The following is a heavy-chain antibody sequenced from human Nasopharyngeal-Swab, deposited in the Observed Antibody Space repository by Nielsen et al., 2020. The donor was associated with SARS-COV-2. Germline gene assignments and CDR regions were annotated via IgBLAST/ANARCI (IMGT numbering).Heavy chain of an antibody. Sequence: ASVTVSFQSSGYTFPLYYIHSVRQAPGQGLEWMGRINPNSGGTNYAQKFQGRVTMTRDTSISTAYMELSRLRSDDTAVYYCAREPRYSYGLFDPWGQGTLVTVSS. D-gene: IGHD5-18*01. J-gene: IGHJ5*02. CDR2: INPNSGGT. CDR1: GYTFPLYY. CDR3: AREPRYSYGLFDP. V-gene: IGHV1-2*06.